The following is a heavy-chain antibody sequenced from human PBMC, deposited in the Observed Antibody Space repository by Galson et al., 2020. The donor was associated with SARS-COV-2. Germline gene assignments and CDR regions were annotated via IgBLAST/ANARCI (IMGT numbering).Heavy chain of an antibody. V-gene: IGHV6-1*01. D-gene: IGHD1-7*01. J-gene: IGHJ6*02. CDR3: SRALLTGTNILYYSGMDV. CDR1: GDSVPSNNAA. CDR2: TYYRSKWYN. Sequence: SQTLSLTCAISGDSVPSNNAAWNWIRQSPSRGLEWMGRTYYRSKWYNDYAVSVKSRITINPDTSKNQFSLQLNSVTPEDTAVYYCSRALLTGTNILYYSGMDVWGQGTTVTVS.